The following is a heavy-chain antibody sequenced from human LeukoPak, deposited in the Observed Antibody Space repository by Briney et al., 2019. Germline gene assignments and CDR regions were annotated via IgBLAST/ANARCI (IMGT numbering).Heavy chain of an antibody. CDR3: ARSPWDSSGYPNWFDP. Sequence: PSETLSLTCTVSGGSISSYYWSWIRQPAGKGLEWIGRIYTSGSTNYNPSLKSRVTISVDTSKNQFSLKLSSVTAADTAVYYCARSPWDSSGYPNWFDPWGQGTLVTVSS. J-gene: IGHJ5*02. D-gene: IGHD3-22*01. CDR1: GGSISSYY. V-gene: IGHV4-4*07. CDR2: IYTSGST.